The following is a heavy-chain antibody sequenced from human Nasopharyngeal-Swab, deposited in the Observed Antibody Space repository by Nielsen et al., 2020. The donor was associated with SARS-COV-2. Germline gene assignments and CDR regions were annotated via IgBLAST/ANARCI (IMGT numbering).Heavy chain of an antibody. J-gene: IGHJ4*02. CDR3: AEVDRWGSYLFDY. D-gene: IGHD1-26*01. Sequence: GESLKISCAASGFTFSSYGMHWVRQAPGKGLEWVAVISYDGSNKYYADSVKGRFTISRDNSKNTLYLQMNSLRAEDTAVYYCAEVDRWGSYLFDYWGQGTLVTVSS. V-gene: IGHV3-30*18. CDR2: ISYDGSNK. CDR1: GFTFSSYG.